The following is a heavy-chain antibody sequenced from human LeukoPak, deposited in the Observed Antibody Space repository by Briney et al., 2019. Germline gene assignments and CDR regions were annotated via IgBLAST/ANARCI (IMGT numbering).Heavy chain of an antibody. CDR3: ARDRTSSSRLDWFDP. Sequence: ASVKVSCKASGGTFSSYAISWVRQAPGQGLEWMGRIIPIFGTANYAQKFQGRVTITTDESTSTAYMELSSLRSEDTAVYYCARDRTSSSRLDWFDPWGQGTLVTVSS. CDR2: IIPIFGTA. V-gene: IGHV1-69*05. CDR1: GGTFSSYA. D-gene: IGHD6-13*01. J-gene: IGHJ5*02.